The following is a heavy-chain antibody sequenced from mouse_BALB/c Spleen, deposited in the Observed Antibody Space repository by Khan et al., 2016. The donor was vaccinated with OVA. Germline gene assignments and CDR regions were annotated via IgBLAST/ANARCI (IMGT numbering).Heavy chain of an antibody. Sequence: EVQLQESGPGLVKPSQSLSLTCTVTGYSITSGYGWNWIRRFPGNKLEWMGYISYSGSTNYNPSLKSRISITRDTSKNQFFLQLNSVTTDDTATYYCARTARIKYWGQGTTLTVSS. CDR2: ISYSGST. D-gene: IGHD1-2*01. CDR1: GYSITSGYG. CDR3: ARTARIKY. V-gene: IGHV3-2*02. J-gene: IGHJ2*01.